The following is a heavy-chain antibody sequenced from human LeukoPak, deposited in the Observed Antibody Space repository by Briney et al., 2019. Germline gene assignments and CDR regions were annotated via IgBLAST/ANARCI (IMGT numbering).Heavy chain of an antibody. Sequence: SAKVSCKASGGTFSSYAISWVRQAAGQGLEWMGRIIPILGVANYAQKFQGRVTITADKSTSTAYMELSSLRSEDTAVYYCARDSGLMVRGVIISSYYYYYGMDVWGQGTTVTVSS. D-gene: IGHD3-10*01. V-gene: IGHV1-69*04. CDR2: IIPILGVA. CDR1: GGTFSSYA. J-gene: IGHJ6*02. CDR3: ARDSGLMVRGVIISSYYYYYGMDV.